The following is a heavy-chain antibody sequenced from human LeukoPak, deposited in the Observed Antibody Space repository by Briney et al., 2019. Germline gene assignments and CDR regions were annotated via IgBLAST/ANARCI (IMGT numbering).Heavy chain of an antibody. CDR1: GFTVSSNY. CDR3: ANNDYGDYALDY. V-gene: IGHV3-43*02. CDR2: ISGDGGST. J-gene: IGHJ4*02. Sequence: GGSLRLSCAASGFTVSSNYMSWVSQAPGKGLEWVSLISGDGGSTYYADSVKGRFTISRDNGKNSLYLQMNSLRAEDTALYYCANNDYGDYALDYWGQGTLVTVSS. D-gene: IGHD4-17*01.